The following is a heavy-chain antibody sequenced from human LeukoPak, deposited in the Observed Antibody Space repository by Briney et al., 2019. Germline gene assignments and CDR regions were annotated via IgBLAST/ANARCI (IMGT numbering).Heavy chain of an antibody. CDR2: ISYDGSNK. D-gene: IGHD3-22*01. CDR1: GFTFSSYW. CDR3: AKGSYDSSGYYAVGFDY. Sequence: GGSLRLSCAASGFTFSSYWMHWVRQAPGKGLEWVAVISYDGSNKFHAGSVKGRFTISRDNSKNTLYLQMNSLRAEDTAVYYCAKGSYDSSGYYAVGFDYWGQGTLVTVSS. V-gene: IGHV3-30*18. J-gene: IGHJ4*02.